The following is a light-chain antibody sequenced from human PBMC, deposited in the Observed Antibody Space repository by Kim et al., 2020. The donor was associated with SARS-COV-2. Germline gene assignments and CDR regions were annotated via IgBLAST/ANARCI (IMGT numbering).Light chain of an antibody. V-gene: IGLV2-14*03. Sequence: QSALTQPASVSGSPGQSITISCTGTSSDIGYYNYVTWYQQHPGKAPKLIIFDVNKRPSGVPIRFSGSKSGNTASLIISGLQAEDEADYYCTSYTGSGILGVFGGGTQLTVL. CDR1: SSDIGYYNY. CDR2: DVN. CDR3: TSYTGSGILGV. J-gene: IGLJ3*02.